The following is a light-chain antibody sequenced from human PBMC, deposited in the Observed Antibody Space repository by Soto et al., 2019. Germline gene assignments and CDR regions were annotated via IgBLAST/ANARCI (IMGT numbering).Light chain of an antibody. V-gene: IGKV3-20*01. Sequence: EIVLTQSPGTLSWSPGERATLSCRASQSVSSSYLAWYQQKPGQAPRLLIYAASTRHTGIPDRFNGSGSGTDFVLTINRLEPEDFAVYYCQQYDGAPLTFGPGTKVDI. CDR2: AAS. CDR1: QSVSSSY. J-gene: IGKJ3*01. CDR3: QQYDGAPLT.